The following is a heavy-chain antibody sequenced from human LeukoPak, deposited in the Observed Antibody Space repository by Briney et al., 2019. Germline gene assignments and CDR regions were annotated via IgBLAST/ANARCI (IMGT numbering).Heavy chain of an antibody. CDR3: ARVAATATGAYDI. D-gene: IGHD6-25*01. Sequence: GGSLRLSCAASGFTFSSYSMNWVRQAPGTGLEWVSFISSGSGTIYYADSVKGRFTISRDNAKNSLFLHMNNLRDEDTAVYYCARVAATATGAYDIWGQGTMVTVSS. V-gene: IGHV3-48*02. CDR1: GFTFSSYS. J-gene: IGHJ3*02. CDR2: ISSGSGTI.